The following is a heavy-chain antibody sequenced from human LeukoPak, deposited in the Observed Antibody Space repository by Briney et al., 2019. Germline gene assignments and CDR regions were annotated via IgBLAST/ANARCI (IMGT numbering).Heavy chain of an antibody. CDR1: GGSISSYY. D-gene: IGHD3-3*01. CDR3: ARGPIFGVVTT. J-gene: IGHJ4*02. CDR2: IYYSGST. V-gene: IGHV4-59*01. Sequence: SETLSLTCTVSGGSISSYYWSWIRQPPGKGLEWIGYIYYSGSTNYNPSLKSRVTISVDTSKNQFSLKLSSVTAADTPVYYCARGPIFGVVTTWGQGTLVTVSS.